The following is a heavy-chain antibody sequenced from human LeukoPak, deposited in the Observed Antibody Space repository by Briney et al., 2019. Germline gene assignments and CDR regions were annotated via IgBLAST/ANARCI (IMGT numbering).Heavy chain of an antibody. J-gene: IGHJ6*03. CDR3: ARGSRGDFYYYMDG. Sequence: QPGGSLRLSCVASGFTFSNYDFHWVRQSTGKGLEWVSAIRMAAGDTHCSDSVKGRFTISRENAKNSVYLQMDSLRAGDTAVYFCARGSRGDFYYYMDGWGKGTTVTVSS. V-gene: IGHV3-13*01. CDR1: GFTFSNYD. CDR2: IRMAAGDT. D-gene: IGHD3-10*01.